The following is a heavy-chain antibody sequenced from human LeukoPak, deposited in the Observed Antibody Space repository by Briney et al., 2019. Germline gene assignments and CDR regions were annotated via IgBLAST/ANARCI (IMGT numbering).Heavy chain of an antibody. CDR3: ARDNYYDFWSGYYLSYYYYGMDV. D-gene: IGHD3-3*01. V-gene: IGHV3-21*01. J-gene: IGHJ6*02. Sequence: GGSLRLSCAASGFTFSSYSMNWVRQAPGKGLEWVSSISSSSSYIYYADSVKGRFTISRDNAKNSLYLQMNSLRAEDTAVYYCARDNYYDFWSGYYLSYYYYGMDVWGQGTTVTVSS. CDR2: ISSSSSYI. CDR1: GFTFSSYS.